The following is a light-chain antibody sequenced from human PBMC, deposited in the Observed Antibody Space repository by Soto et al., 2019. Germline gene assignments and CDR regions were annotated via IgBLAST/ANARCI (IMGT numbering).Light chain of an antibody. J-gene: IGLJ2*01. CDR1: SSNIGSNY. CDR2: RND. V-gene: IGLV1-47*01. CDR3: AAWDDSLSAVV. Sequence: QPVLTQPPSASGTPGQRVTISCSGSSSNIGSNYVYWYQQFPGSAPKLLIYRNDQRPSGVPDRFSGSKSGTSASLAISGPRSEDEVDYYCAAWDDSLSAVVFGGGTKLTVL.